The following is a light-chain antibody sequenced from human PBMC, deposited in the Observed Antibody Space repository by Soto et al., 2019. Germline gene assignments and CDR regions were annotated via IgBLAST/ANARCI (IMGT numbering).Light chain of an antibody. CDR1: SSDVGDYNF. V-gene: IGLV2-11*01. CDR2: DVS. CDR3: CSYAGSYAWV. J-gene: IGLJ3*02. Sequence: QSVLTQPRSVSGSPGQSVTISCTGTSSDVGDYNFVSWYQQHPGKAPKLMIFDVSKRPSGVPDRFSGSKSGTTASLTISGLQAEDEADYYCCSYAGSYAWVFGGGTQLTVL.